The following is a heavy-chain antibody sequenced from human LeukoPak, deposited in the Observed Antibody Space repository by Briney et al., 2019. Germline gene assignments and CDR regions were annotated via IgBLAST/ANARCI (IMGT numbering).Heavy chain of an antibody. J-gene: IGHJ4*02. Sequence: GGSLRLSCAASGFTFTTYWMSWVRQAPGNRLEWVANIKKDGSETFYVDSVKGRFTISRDNAKNSLYLQMNSLRAEDTAVYYCARVNGSSIQPADYWGQGTLVTVSS. CDR1: GFTFTTYW. D-gene: IGHD6-13*01. CDR3: ARVNGSSIQPADY. CDR2: IKKDGSET. V-gene: IGHV3-7*01.